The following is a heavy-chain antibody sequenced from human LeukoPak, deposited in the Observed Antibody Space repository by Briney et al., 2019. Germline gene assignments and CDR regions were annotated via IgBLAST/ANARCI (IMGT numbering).Heavy chain of an antibody. CDR3: ARDSFRSSGRGAFDI. CDR2: IYTSGST. D-gene: IGHD6-25*01. Sequence: SQTLSLTCTVSGGSISSGSYYWSWIRQPAGKGLEWIGRIYTSGSTNYNPSLKSRVTISVDTSKNQLSLKLSSVTAADTAVYYCARDSFRSSGRGAFDIWGQGTMVTVSS. CDR1: GGSISSGSYY. J-gene: IGHJ3*02. V-gene: IGHV4-61*02.